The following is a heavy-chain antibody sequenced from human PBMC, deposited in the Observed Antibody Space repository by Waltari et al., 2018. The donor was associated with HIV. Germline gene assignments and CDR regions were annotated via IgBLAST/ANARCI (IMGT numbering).Heavy chain of an antibody. D-gene: IGHD4-17*01. CDR1: GYTFTRYH. CDR2: INPSGGST. CDR3: ARGRDGDYDS. V-gene: IGHV1-46*03. Sequence: QVQLVQSGAEVKKPGASVKVSCTASGYTFTRYHIHWVRQAPGQGLEWMGFINPSGGSTTYAQKFQGRVTMTTDTSTSTVYMDLSSLRSEDTAVYYCARGRDGDYDSWGQGTLVTVSS. J-gene: IGHJ5*01.